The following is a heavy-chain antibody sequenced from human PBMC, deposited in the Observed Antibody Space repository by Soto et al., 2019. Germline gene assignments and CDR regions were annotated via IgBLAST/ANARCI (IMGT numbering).Heavy chain of an antibody. D-gene: IGHD6-19*01. J-gene: IGHJ4*02. CDR3: ARGRPVSGWYLGYLDS. CDR2: INPSGGTT. Sequence: GASVKVSCKASGYTFTSYYLHWVRQAPGQGLEWMGLINPSGGTTSYAQNFQGRVTMTRDTSTSTVYMELSSLRSDDTAVYYCARGRPVSGWYLGYLDSWGQGTLVTVSS. V-gene: IGHV1-46*03. CDR1: GYTFTSYY.